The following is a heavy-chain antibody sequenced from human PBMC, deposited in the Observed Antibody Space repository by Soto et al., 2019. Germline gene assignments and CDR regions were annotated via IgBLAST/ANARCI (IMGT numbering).Heavy chain of an antibody. CDR2: IYPGDSDT. CDR3: STRGGGRFSYYHGIDL. Sequence: GESLKISCKASGYSFTSNWIGWVRQMPGKGLEGMGIIYPGDSDTRYSPSFQGQVTISADKSISTAYLQGSSLKASDTAMYYCSTRGGGRFSYYHGIDLWGQGTTVTVSS. CDR1: GYSFTSNW. V-gene: IGHV5-51*01. D-gene: IGHD3-16*01. J-gene: IGHJ6*02.